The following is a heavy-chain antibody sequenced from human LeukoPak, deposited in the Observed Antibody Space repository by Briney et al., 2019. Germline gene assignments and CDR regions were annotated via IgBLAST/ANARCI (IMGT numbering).Heavy chain of an antibody. CDR3: AKFSGWPTNYFDY. CDR2: ISGSGGST. V-gene: IGHV3-23*01. CDR1: GFTFSSYA. D-gene: IGHD6-19*01. J-gene: IGHJ4*02. Sequence: QPGGSLRLSCAASGFTFSSYAMSWVRQAPGKGLEWVSAISGSGGSTYYADSVKGRFTISRDNSKNTLYLQMNSLSAEDTAVYYCAKFSGWPTNYFDYWGQGTLVTVSS.